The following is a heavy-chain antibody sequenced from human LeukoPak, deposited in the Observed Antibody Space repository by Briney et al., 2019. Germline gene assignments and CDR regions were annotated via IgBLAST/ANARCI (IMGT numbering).Heavy chain of an antibody. D-gene: IGHD3-10*01. J-gene: IGHJ4*02. CDR1: GGTFSSYA. V-gene: IGHV1-69*13. CDR2: IIPIFGTA. CDR3: ARDSFGELLPYDY. Sequence: GASVKLSCKASGGTFSSYAISWLRQAPGQGLEWMGGIIPIFGTANYAQKFQGRVTITADESTSTAYMELSSLRSEDTGVYYCARDSFGELLPYDYWGQGTLVTVSS.